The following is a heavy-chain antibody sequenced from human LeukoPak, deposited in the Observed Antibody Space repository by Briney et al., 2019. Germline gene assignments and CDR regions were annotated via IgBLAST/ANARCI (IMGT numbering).Heavy chain of an antibody. V-gene: IGHV3-23*01. J-gene: IGHJ4*02. Sequence: GGSLRLSCAASGFTLSSYAMSWVRQAPGKGLEWVSAISDSGNTYHADSVKGRFTISRDNSKNTVHLQMNSLRAEDTAMYYCARRAGDYSHPYDYWGQGTLVTVSS. CDR3: ARRAGDYSHPYDY. D-gene: IGHD3-22*01. CDR2: ISDSGNT. CDR1: GFTLSSYA.